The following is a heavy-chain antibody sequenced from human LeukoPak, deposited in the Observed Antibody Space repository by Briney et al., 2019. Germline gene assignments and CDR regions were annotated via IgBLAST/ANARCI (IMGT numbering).Heavy chain of an antibody. Sequence: GGSLRLSCAVSGFTFSDYYMSWLRQAPGKGLEWVSYITSSGSTIYYEDSVKGRFTISRDNAKNSLYLQINSLRAEDTAVYYCARCSRPYYYDSSGYLVPDAFDIWGQGTVVTVSS. CDR3: ARCSRPYYYDSSGYLVPDAFDI. V-gene: IGHV3-11*01. D-gene: IGHD3-22*01. CDR2: ITSSGSTI. J-gene: IGHJ3*02. CDR1: GFTFSDYY.